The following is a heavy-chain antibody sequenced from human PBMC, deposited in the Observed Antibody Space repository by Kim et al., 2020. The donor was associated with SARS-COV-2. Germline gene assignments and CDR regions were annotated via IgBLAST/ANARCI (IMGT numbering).Heavy chain of an antibody. Sequence: SETLSLTCTVSGGSISSSSYYWGWIRQPPGKGLEWIGSIYYSGSTYYNPSLKSRVTISVDTSKNQFSLKLSSVTAADTAVYYCARLIVPGAFDIWGQGTMVTVSS. J-gene: IGHJ3*02. V-gene: IGHV4-39*01. D-gene: IGHD1-26*01. CDR3: ARLIVPGAFDI. CDR2: IYYSGST. CDR1: GGSISSSSYY.